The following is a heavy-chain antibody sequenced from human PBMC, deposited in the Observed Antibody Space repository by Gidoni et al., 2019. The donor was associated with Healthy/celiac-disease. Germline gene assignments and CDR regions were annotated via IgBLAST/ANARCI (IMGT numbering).Heavy chain of an antibody. CDR2: INSDGSST. CDR1: GFTFSSYW. D-gene: IGHD2-2*01. J-gene: IGHJ6*02. Sequence: EVQLVESGGGLVQPGGSLRLSCAASGFTFSSYWMHWVRQAPGKWRVWVPRINSDGSSTSDADSVKVRFTISRDNAKNTLYLQMNSLRAEDTAVYYCARDQDCSSTSCYGMDVWGQGTTVTVSS. V-gene: IGHV3-74*01. CDR3: ARDQDCSSTSCYGMDV.